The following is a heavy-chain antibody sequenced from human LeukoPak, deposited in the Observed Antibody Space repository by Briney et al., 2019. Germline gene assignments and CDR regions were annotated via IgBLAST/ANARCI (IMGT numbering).Heavy chain of an antibody. Sequence: GGSLRLSCAASGFTFSSYGMHWVRQAPGEGLEWVAVIWYDGSNKYYADSVKGRFTISRDNSKNTLYLQMNSLRAEDTAVYYCARGPSGYSYGRLRTDYWGQGTLVTVSS. CDR2: IWYDGSNK. CDR1: GFTFSSYG. J-gene: IGHJ4*02. V-gene: IGHV3-33*01. D-gene: IGHD5-18*01. CDR3: ARGPSGYSYGRLRTDY.